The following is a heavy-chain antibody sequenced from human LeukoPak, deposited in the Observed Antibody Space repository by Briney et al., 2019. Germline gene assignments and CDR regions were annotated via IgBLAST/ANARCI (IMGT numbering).Heavy chain of an antibody. CDR1: GITLSNYG. CDR2: ISCRGGRT. V-gene: IGHV3-23*01. CDR3: AKRGVVIRVILVGFHKEAFYFDS. J-gene: IGHJ4*02. Sequence: GGSLRLSCAVSGITLSNYGMSWVRQAPAKGLEWVAGISCRGGRTTYRDSVKGRFTISRDNPKNTLYLQLNSLRAEDTAVYLCAKRGVVIRVILVGFHKEAFYFDSWGQGALVTVSS. D-gene: IGHD3-22*01.